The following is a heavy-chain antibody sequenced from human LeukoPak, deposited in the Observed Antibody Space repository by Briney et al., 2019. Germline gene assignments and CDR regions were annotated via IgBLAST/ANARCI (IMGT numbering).Heavy chain of an antibody. V-gene: IGHV4-34*01. J-gene: IGHJ3*02. Sequence: SSETLSLTCTVSDDPINSGVYYWSWIRQPPGKGLEWIGEINHSGSTNYNPSLKSRVTISVDTSKNQFSLKLSSVTAADTAVYYCASPMTTVTPDAFDIWGQGTMVTVSS. CDR3: ASPMTTVTPDAFDI. CDR1: DDPINSGVYY. CDR2: INHSGST. D-gene: IGHD4-17*01.